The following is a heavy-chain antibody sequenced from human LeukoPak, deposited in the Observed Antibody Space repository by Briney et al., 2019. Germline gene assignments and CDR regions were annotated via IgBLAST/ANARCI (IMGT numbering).Heavy chain of an antibody. CDR2: IIPIFGTA. Sequence: SVKVSCKASGGTFSSYAISWVRQAPGQGLEWMGGIIPIFGTANYAQKFQGRVTITADESTSTAYMELSSLRSEDTAVYYCARDLRGTGLLPLDYWGQGTLVTVSS. CDR3: ARDLRGTGLLPLDY. V-gene: IGHV1-69*13. CDR1: GGTFSSYA. J-gene: IGHJ4*02. D-gene: IGHD1-26*01.